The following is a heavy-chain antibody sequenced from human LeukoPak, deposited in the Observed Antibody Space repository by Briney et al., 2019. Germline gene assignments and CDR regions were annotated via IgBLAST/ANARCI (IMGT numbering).Heavy chain of an antibody. CDR2: IRSNGKTI. V-gene: IGHV3-48*03. D-gene: IGHD1-14*01. CDR3: ASLTGREPRALDI. J-gene: IGHJ3*02. Sequence: GGSLRLSCAASGFTFDSYEMDWVRQAPGKGLEWVSYIRSNGKTIYVADSVKGRFTISRDNADNSLFLQMNSLRVEDTAVYYCASLTGREPRALDIWGQGIMVTVSS. CDR1: GFTFDSYE.